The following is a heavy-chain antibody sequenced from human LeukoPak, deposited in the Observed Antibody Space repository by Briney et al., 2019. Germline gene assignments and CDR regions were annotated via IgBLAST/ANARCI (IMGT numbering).Heavy chain of an antibody. J-gene: IGHJ6*04. CDR3: ASARFLEWLMDV. Sequence: GGSLRLSCAASGLIFRSYWMHWVRQAPGKGLVWVSTINSDGSSTTYADSVKGRFTISRDNAKNSLYLQMNSLRAEDTAVYYCASARFLEWLMDVWGKGTTVTVSS. D-gene: IGHD3-3*01. CDR2: INSDGSST. CDR1: GLIFRSYW. V-gene: IGHV3-74*01.